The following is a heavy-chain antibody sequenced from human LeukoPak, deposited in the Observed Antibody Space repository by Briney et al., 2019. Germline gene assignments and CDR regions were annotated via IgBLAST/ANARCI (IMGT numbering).Heavy chain of an antibody. CDR3: AKYVTMIVVGPDAFDI. J-gene: IGHJ3*02. D-gene: IGHD3-22*01. CDR1: GFTFSSYA. CDR2: ISFDGSNK. Sequence: GGSLRLSCAAAGFTFSSYAMHWVRQAPGKGLEWVAVISFDGSNKYYPDSVKGRFTISRDNSKNTLYLQMNSLRAEDTAVYYCAKYVTMIVVGPDAFDIWGQGTMVTVSS. V-gene: IGHV3-30-3*02.